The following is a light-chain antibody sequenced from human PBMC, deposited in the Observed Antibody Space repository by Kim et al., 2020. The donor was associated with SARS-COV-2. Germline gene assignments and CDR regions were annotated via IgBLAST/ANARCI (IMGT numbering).Light chain of an antibody. J-gene: IGLJ3*02. V-gene: IGLV2-14*03. CDR3: RSHTSNSTWV. CDR2: DVS. Sequence: GQSITISCTGTSSDVDNYNYVSWYQHHPGKAPKLMIYDVSERPSGVSNRFSGSKSGNTASLTISGLQAEDEADYYCRSHTSNSTWVFGGGTQLTVL. CDR1: SSDVDNYNY.